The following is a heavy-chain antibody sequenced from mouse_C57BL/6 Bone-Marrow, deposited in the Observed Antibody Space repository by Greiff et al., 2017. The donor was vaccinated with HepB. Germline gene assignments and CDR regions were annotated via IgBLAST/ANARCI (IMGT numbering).Heavy chain of an antibody. CDR2: IDPEDGET. V-gene: IGHV14-2*01. J-gene: IGHJ1*03. CDR1: GFNIKDYY. CDR3: ASEGGYYGSSYPYWYFDV. Sequence: VQLQQSGAELVKPGASVKLSCTASGFNIKDYYMHWVKQRTEQGLEWIGRIDPEDGETKYAPKFQGKATITADTSSNTAYLQLSSLTSEDTAVNYCASEGGYYGSSYPYWYFDVWGTGTTVTVSS. D-gene: IGHD1-1*01.